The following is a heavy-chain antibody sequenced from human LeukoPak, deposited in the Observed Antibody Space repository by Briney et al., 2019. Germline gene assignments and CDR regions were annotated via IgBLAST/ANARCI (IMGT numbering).Heavy chain of an antibody. CDR2: MYHSGST. CDR1: VGPISSPNW. CDR3: SRESGAFCPFGY. J-gene: IGHJ4*02. D-gene: IGHD1-26*01. V-gene: IGHV4-4*02. Sequence: SDTLSLTCALSVGPISSPNWWSWVRQPPGKGLECIEEMYHSGSTNYNPSLNARVTMSLDESRNHLSLSLTSVTPAHTPVYYCSRESGAFCPFGYWGQGTLVIVPP.